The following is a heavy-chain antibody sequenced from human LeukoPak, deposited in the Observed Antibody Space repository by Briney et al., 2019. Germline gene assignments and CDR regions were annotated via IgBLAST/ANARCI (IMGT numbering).Heavy chain of an antibody. CDR1: GYTFTGYY. D-gene: IGHD1-26*01. V-gene: IGHV1-2*06. CDR2: INPNSGGT. Sequence: ASVKVSCKASGYTFTGYYIHWVRQAPGQGLEWMGRINPNSGGTNFAQKLQGRVTMTTDTSTSTAYMELRSLRSDDTAVYYCASSSSYMVNWFDPWGQGTLVTVSS. J-gene: IGHJ5*02. CDR3: ASSSSYMVNWFDP.